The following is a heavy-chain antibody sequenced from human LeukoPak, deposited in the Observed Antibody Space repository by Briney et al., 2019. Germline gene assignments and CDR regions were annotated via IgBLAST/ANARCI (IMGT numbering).Heavy chain of an antibody. CDR1: GFTFSDYY. CDR2: ISSNCSTI. D-gene: IGHD2-15*01. J-gene: IGHJ4*02. CDR3: ARHFCSGGSCYSLQYYFDY. Sequence: GGSPRLSCAASGFTFSDYYMSWIRQAPGKGLEWVSYISSNCSTIYYADAVKGRFTSSMDNAKNSLYLQMNSLRAEDTAVYYCARHFCSGGSCYSLQYYFDYWGQGTLVTVSS. V-gene: IGHV3-11*01.